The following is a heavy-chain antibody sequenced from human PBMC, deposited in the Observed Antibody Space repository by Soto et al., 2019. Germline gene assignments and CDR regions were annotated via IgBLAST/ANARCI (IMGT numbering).Heavy chain of an antibody. V-gene: IGHV3-73*01. CDR3: TRQESRIVAVDSWTGYAASDWFDP. CDR1: GFTFSGSA. D-gene: IGHD3-3*01. Sequence: GGSLRLSCAASGFTFSGSAMHWVRQASGKGLEWVGRIRSKANSYATAYAASVKGRFTISRDESKNTAYLQMNSLKTEDTAADYCTRQESRIVAVDSWTGYAASDWFDPWGQGTLVTVSS. CDR2: IRSKANSYAT. J-gene: IGHJ5*02.